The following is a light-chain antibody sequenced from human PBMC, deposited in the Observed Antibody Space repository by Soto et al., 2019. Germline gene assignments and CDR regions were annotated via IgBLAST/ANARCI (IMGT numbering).Light chain of an antibody. CDR2: SNN. Sequence: QSVLTQPPSASGTPGQRVTISCSGSNSNIGSNTVNWYQQLPGTAPKLLIYSNNQRPSGVPDRFSGSKSGTSASLAISGLQSEDEADYYCAAWDDNLNGPHWVFGGGTKLTDL. V-gene: IGLV1-44*01. CDR3: AAWDDNLNGPHWV. J-gene: IGLJ3*02. CDR1: NSNIGSNT.